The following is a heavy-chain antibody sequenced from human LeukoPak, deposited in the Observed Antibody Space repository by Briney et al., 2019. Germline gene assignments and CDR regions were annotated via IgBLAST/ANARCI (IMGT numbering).Heavy chain of an antibody. CDR2: TYCRSKWYN. CDR3: ARDPGGKRSIAARYYFDY. V-gene: IGHV6-1*01. Sequence: SQTLSLTCVISGDSVSSNSAAWNWIRQSPSRGLEWLGRTYCRSKWYNDYAVSVKSRITINPDTSKNQFSLQLNSVTPEDTAVYYCARDPGGKRSIAARYYFDYWGQGTLVTVSS. J-gene: IGHJ4*02. CDR1: GDSVSSNSAA. D-gene: IGHD6-6*01.